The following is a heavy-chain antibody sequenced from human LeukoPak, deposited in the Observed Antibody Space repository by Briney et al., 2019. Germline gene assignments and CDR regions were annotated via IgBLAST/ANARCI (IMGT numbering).Heavy chain of an antibody. CDR2: IYPGDSDT. Sequence: GESLKISCKGSGYSFTSYWIGRVRQMPGKGLEWMGIIYPGDSDTRYSPSFQGQVTISADKSISTAYLQWSSLKASDTAMYYCARQYCSSTSCYGEYYFDYWGQGILVTVSS. V-gene: IGHV5-51*01. CDR3: ARQYCSSTSCYGEYYFDY. J-gene: IGHJ4*02. D-gene: IGHD2-2*01. CDR1: GYSFTSYW.